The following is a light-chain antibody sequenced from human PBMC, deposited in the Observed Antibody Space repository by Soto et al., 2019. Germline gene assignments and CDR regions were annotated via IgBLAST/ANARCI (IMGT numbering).Light chain of an antibody. CDR3: QQYGSSPWT. Sequence: ETVLTQSPGTLSLSPGERATLSCRASQTIRSNYLAWYRQTPGQAPRLLIYGASNRATGIADRFSRSGSGTDFTLIISRLEPEDFALYYGQQYGSSPWTFGQGTKVEIK. CDR2: GAS. V-gene: IGKV3-20*01. J-gene: IGKJ1*01. CDR1: QTIRSNY.